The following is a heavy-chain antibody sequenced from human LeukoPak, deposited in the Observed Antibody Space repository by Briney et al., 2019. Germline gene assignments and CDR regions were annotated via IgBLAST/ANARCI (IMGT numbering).Heavy chain of an antibody. CDR2: IKQDGSEK. D-gene: IGHD6-19*01. J-gene: IGHJ4*02. V-gene: IGHV3-7*01. Sequence: GGSLRLSCAASGFTFSSYWMSWVRQAPGKGQEWVANIKQDGSEKYYADSVKGRFTISRDNARNSLYLQMNSLRAEDTAVYYCARTIAVAGWVDYWGQGTLVTVSS. CDR1: GFTFSSYW. CDR3: ARTIAVAGWVDY.